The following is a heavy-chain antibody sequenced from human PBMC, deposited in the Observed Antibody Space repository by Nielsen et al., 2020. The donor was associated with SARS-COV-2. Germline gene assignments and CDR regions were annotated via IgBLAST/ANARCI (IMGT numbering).Heavy chain of an antibody. Sequence: GSLRLSCTASGFTFSDSFMSWIRQAPGKGLEWVSYISGSGSYTNYADSLKGRFTISRDNAKNSLYLQMDSLRADDTAFYYCARSGHCNGGICYFTEYFQDWGQGTLVTVSS. CDR3: ARSGHCNGGICYFTEYFQD. J-gene: IGHJ1*01. V-gene: IGHV3-11*03. CDR2: ISGSGSYT. D-gene: IGHD2-15*01. CDR1: GFTFSDSF.